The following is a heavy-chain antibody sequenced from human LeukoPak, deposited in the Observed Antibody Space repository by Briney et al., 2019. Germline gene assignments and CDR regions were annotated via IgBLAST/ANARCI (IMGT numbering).Heavy chain of an antibody. CDR1: GYTFTGYY. CDR2: INPNSGGT. CDR3: ARDDSGYDGSVAFDI. V-gene: IGHV1-2*02. J-gene: IGHJ3*02. Sequence: ASVKVSCKASGYTFTGYYMHWVRQAPGQGPEWMGWINPNSGGTNYAQKFQGRVTMTRDTSISTAYMELSRLRSDDTAVYYCARDDSGYDGSVAFDIWGQGTMVTVSS. D-gene: IGHD5-12*01.